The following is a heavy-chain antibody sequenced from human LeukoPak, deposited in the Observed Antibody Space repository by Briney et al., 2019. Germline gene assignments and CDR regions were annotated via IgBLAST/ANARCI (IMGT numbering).Heavy chain of an antibody. V-gene: IGHV5-51*01. D-gene: IGHD3-9*01. J-gene: IGHJ4*02. CDR3: ARQNDILTGYSDY. CDR2: IYPGDSDT. Sequence: GESLKISCKGSGYSFTSYWIGWERQMPGKGLEWMGIIYPGDSDTRYSPSFQGQVTISADKSISTAYLQWSSLKASDTAMYYCARQNDILTGYSDYWGQGTLVTVSS. CDR1: GYSFTSYW.